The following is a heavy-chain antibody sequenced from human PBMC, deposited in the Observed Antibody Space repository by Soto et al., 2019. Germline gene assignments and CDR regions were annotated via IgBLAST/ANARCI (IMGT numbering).Heavy chain of an antibody. D-gene: IGHD4-4*01. J-gene: IGHJ6*02. CDR3: ARDYAAAAYSNYDYYYYGMDV. V-gene: IGHV4-4*02. CDR2: IYHSGST. CDR1: GGSISSSNW. Sequence: SETLSLTCAVSGGSISSSNWWSWVRQPPGKGLEWIGEIYHSGSTNYNPSLKSRVTISVDKSKNQFSLKLSSVTAADTAVYYCARDYAAAAYSNYDYYYYGMDVWGQGTTVTVSS.